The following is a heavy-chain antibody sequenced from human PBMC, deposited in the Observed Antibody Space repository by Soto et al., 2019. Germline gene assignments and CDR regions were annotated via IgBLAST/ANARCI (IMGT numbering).Heavy chain of an antibody. J-gene: IGHJ5*02. CDR1: GGSISSYY. Sequence: PSDTLSLTCTVSGGSISSYYWSWIRQPPGKGLEWIGYIYYSGSTNYNPSLKSRVTISVDTSKNQLSLKLSSVTAADTAVYYCARSVGAAAAPNWFDPWGQGALVTFSS. V-gene: IGHV4-59*07. D-gene: IGHD6-13*01. CDR3: ARSVGAAAAPNWFDP. CDR2: IYYSGST.